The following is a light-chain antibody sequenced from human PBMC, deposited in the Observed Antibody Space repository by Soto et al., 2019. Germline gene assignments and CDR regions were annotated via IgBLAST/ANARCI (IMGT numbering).Light chain of an antibody. CDR1: QGIRSF. Sequence: DIQLTQSPSFLSASVGDRVTITCRARQGIRSFLAWYQQKPGKAPKLLIYAASTLQSGVPSRFSGRGPGTEFALTISSLQPEVFAAYYCQQLNSYPRTFGQGTKVEIK. V-gene: IGKV1-9*01. CDR3: QQLNSYPRT. CDR2: AAS. J-gene: IGKJ1*01.